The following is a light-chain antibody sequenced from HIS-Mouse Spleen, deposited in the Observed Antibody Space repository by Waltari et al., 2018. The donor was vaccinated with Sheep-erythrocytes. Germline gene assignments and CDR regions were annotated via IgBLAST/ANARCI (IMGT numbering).Light chain of an antibody. CDR2: AAS. CDR1: KGISSW. CDR3: QQANSFPIT. J-gene: IGKJ5*01. V-gene: IGKV1-12*01. Sequence: DIQMTQSPSSVSASVGDRVTITCRASKGISSWLAWYQQKPGKAPKLLIYAASSLQSGVPARFSGSRSETDFTLTISSLQPEDFATYDCQQANSFPITFGQGTRLEIK.